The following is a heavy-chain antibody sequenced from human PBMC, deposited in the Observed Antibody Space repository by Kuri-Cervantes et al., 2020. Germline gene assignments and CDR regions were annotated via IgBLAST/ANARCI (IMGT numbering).Heavy chain of an antibody. CDR3: ARLKSSSGYYFDY. J-gene: IGHJ4*02. Sequence: SETLSLTCAVYGGSFSGYYWSWIRQPPGKGLEWIGEINHSGSTNYNPSLKSRVTMSVDRSKNQFSLRLNSVTAADTAVYYCARLKSSSGYYFDYWGQGTLVTVSS. V-gene: IGHV4-34*01. CDR1: GGSFSGYY. CDR2: INHSGST. D-gene: IGHD3-22*01.